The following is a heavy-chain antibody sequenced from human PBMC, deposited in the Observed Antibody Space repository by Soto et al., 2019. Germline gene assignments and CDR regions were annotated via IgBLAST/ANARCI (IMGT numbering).Heavy chain of an antibody. D-gene: IGHD3-3*01. J-gene: IGHJ4*02. CDR1: GGSFRGFY. CDR3: ARAHDFWGGRQQPIGS. Sequence: SETLSLTCAVSGGSFRGFYWTWIRQSPGKGLEWLGDINHVGITNYNPSLKSRVSIPVDTSKSQFSLKLSSVTAADTAVYYCARAHDFWGGRQQPIGSWGQGTLVTVSS. CDR2: INHVGIT. V-gene: IGHV4-34*01.